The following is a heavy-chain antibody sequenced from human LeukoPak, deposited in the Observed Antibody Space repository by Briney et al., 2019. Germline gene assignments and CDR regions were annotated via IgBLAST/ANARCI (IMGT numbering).Heavy chain of an antibody. J-gene: IGHJ5*02. CDR2: ISAYNGNT. Sequence: ASVKVSCKASGYTFTSYGISWVRQAPGQGLEWMGWISAYNGNTNYAQKLQGRVTMTTDTSTSTAYMELRSLRSDDTAVYYCARDWVCSGGSCYSPNWFDPWGKGTLVTVSS. D-gene: IGHD2-15*01. V-gene: IGHV1-18*01. CDR1: GYTFTSYG. CDR3: ARDWVCSGGSCYSPNWFDP.